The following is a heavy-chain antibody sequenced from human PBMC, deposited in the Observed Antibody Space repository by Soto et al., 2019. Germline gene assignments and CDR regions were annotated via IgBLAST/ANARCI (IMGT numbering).Heavy chain of an antibody. CDR3: ARDPFWSIAAAGLGGPRVSNYYYYGMDV. D-gene: IGHD6-13*01. CDR1: GGTFSSYA. CDR2: IIPIFGTA. V-gene: IGHV1-69*13. Sequence: GASVKVSCKASGGTFSSYAISWVRQAPGQGLEWMGGIIPIFGTANYAQKFQGRVTITADESTSTAYMELSSLRSEDTAVYYCARDPFWSIAAAGLGGPRVSNYYYYGMDVWGQGTTVTVSS. J-gene: IGHJ6*02.